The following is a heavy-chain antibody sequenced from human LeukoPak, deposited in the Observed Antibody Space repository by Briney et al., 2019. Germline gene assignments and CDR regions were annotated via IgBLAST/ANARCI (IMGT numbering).Heavy chain of an antibody. Sequence: PSETLSLTCTVSGASINSSIYYWGWIRQPPGKGLEWIGSFYYSGSTFYNPSLKSRVTISVDTSKNQFSLKVNSVTAADTAVYFCCLAPFYFDTWGQGSLVTVSS. CDR3: CLAPFYFDT. CDR2: FYYSGST. CDR1: GASINSSIYY. J-gene: IGHJ4*02. V-gene: IGHV4-39*07. D-gene: IGHD3-3*02.